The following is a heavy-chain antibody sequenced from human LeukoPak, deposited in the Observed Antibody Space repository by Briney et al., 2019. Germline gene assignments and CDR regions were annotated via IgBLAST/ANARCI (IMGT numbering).Heavy chain of an antibody. CDR3: ARDGAAIRFDP. CDR2: IYSSGST. Sequence: SETLSLTCTVSGGSISNYYWSWIRQPAGKGLEWIGRIYSSGSTNNNPSFKSRVTMSVDTSNNQFSLKLTSVTAADTAVYYCARDGAAIRFDPWGQGTLVTASS. CDR1: GGSISNYY. J-gene: IGHJ5*02. D-gene: IGHD5-24*01. V-gene: IGHV4-4*07.